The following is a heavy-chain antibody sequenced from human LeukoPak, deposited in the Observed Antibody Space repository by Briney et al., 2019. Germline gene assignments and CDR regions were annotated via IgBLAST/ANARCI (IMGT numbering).Heavy chain of an antibody. CDR1: GVSFSGYY. CDR3: ARGPSSGYYSY. Sequence: SETLSLTCAVYGVSFSGYYWSWIRQPPGKGLEWIGEINHSGSTNYNPSLKSRVTISVDTSKNQFSLKLSSVTAADTAVYYCARGPSSGYYSYWGQGTLVTVSS. J-gene: IGHJ4*02. CDR2: INHSGST. V-gene: IGHV4-34*01. D-gene: IGHD3-22*01.